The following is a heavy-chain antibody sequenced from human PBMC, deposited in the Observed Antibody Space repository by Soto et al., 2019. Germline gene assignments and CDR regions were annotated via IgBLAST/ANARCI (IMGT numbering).Heavy chain of an antibody. Sequence: ASVKVSCKASGYSFTAYGIHWVGQAAGQRLEWMGWINAAIGEIKFAQKFQGRVTISRDTSARTAYMELSGLRSEDPALFYSARLDRAYFYHYGMDVWGQGTTVTVSS. CDR1: GYSFTAYG. J-gene: IGHJ6*02. CDR2: INAAIGEI. CDR3: ARLDRAYFYHYGMDV. V-gene: IGHV1-3*01.